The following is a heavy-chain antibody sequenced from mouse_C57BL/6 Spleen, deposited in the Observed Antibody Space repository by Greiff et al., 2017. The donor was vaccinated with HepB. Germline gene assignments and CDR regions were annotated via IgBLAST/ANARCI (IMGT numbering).Heavy chain of an antibody. Sequence: EVKVVESGGGLVKPGGSLKLSCAASGFTFSSYAMSWVRQTPEKRLEWVATISDGGSYTYYPDNVKGRFTISRDNAKNNLYLQMSHLKSEDTAMYYCARDYLRYQAWFAYWGQGTLVTVSA. CDR2: ISDGGSYT. CDR3: ARDYLRYQAWFAY. V-gene: IGHV5-4*01. J-gene: IGHJ3*01. CDR1: GFTFSSYA. D-gene: IGHD1-1*01.